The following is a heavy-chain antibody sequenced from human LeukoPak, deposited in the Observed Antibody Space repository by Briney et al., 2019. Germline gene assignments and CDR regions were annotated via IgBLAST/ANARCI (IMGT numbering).Heavy chain of an antibody. CDR2: IYYSGST. V-gene: IGHV4-39*07. CDR1: GGSISSSRYY. Sequence: SETLSLTCTVSGGSISSSRYYWGWIRQPPGKGLEWIGSIYYSGSTYYNPSLKSRVTISVDTSKNQFSLKLSSVTAADTAVYYCARRAGAYSHPYDYWGQGTLVTVSS. D-gene: IGHD4/OR15-4a*01. J-gene: IGHJ4*02. CDR3: ARRAGAYSHPYDY.